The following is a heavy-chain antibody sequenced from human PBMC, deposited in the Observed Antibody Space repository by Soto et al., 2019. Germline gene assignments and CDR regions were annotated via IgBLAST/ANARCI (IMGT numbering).Heavy chain of an antibody. V-gene: IGHV3-23*01. CDR2: ISGSGGST. Sequence: PGGSLRLSCAASGFTFSSYAMSWVRQAPGKGLEWVSCISGSGGSTYYADSVKGRFTISRDNPKNTLYLQMNSLRVEDTAVYYCAKPRDSSGYYWYAFDIWGQGTMVTVSS. D-gene: IGHD3-22*01. J-gene: IGHJ3*02. CDR1: GFTFSSYA. CDR3: AKPRDSSGYYWYAFDI.